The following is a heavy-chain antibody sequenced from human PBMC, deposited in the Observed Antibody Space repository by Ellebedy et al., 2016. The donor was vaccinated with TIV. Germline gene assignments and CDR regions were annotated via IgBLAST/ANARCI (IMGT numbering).Heavy chain of an antibody. CDR1: GFPFSSYA. Sequence: GESLKISCSAPGFPFSSYAMHWVRQAPGKGLEFVSAIGGNGDTYYADSVKGRFPISRDDSKNALYLQMSSLRSDDTAVYYCVKDREWLQTDDAFDIWGQGTKVTVSS. CDR2: IGGNGDT. D-gene: IGHD3-3*01. CDR3: VKDREWLQTDDAFDI. V-gene: IGHV3-64D*09. J-gene: IGHJ3*02.